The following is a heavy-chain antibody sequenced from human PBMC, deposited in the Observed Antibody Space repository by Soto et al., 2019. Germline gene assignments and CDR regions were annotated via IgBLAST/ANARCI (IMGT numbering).Heavy chain of an antibody. D-gene: IGHD2-2*01. Sequence: QVQLQESGPRLVKPSETLSLTCIVSGGSISSYYWSWIRQPPGKGLEWIGYIYYSGSTNYNPSLKSRVTISVDTSKNQFSLKLSSVTAADTAEYYCARAVLPATAPFDYWGQGTLVTVSS. CDR3: ARAVLPATAPFDY. J-gene: IGHJ4*02. CDR2: IYYSGST. V-gene: IGHV4-59*01. CDR1: GGSISSYY.